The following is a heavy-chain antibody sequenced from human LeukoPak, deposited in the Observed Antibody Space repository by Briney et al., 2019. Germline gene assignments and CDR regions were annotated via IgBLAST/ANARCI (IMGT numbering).Heavy chain of an antibody. Sequence: ASVKVSCKASGGTFSSYAISWVRQAPGQGLEWMGGIIPIFGTANYAQKFQGRVTITADESTSTAYMELSSLRSEDTAVYYCARDRGGAGDFDYWGQGTLVTVSS. J-gene: IGHJ4*02. D-gene: IGHD3-16*01. CDR3: ARDRGGAGDFDY. CDR2: IIPIFGTA. V-gene: IGHV1-69*13. CDR1: GGTFSSYA.